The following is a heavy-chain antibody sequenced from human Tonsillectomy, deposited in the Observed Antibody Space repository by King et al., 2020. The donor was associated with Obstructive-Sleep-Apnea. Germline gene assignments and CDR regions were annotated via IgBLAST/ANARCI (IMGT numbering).Heavy chain of an antibody. J-gene: IGHJ4*02. V-gene: IGHV4-59*01. CDR1: GGSISSYY. CDR3: ARGRGGSYSTSPLFDY. Sequence: VQLQESGPGLVKPSETLSLTCTVSGGSISSYYWSWIRQPPGKGLEWIGYIYYSGSTNYNPSLTSRVTISVDTSKNQFSLKLSSVTAADTAVYYCARGRGGSYSTSPLFDYWGQGTLVTVSS. CDR2: IYYSGST. D-gene: IGHD1-26*01.